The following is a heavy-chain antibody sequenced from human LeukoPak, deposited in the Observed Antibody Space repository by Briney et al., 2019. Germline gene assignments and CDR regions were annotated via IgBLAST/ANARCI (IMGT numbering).Heavy chain of an antibody. D-gene: IGHD2-2*01. CDR2: IYYSGST. Sequence: PSETLSLTCTVSGGSISSYYWSWIRQPPGKGLEWIGYIYYSGSTNYNPSLKSRVTISVDRSKNQFSLKLSSVTAADTAVYYCARDPYCSSTSCPVGFDYWGQGALVTVSS. CDR3: ARDPYCSSTSCPVGFDY. CDR1: GGSISSYY. V-gene: IGHV4-59*12. J-gene: IGHJ4*02.